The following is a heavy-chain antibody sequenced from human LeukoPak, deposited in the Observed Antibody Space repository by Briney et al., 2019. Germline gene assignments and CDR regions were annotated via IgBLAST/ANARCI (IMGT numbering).Heavy chain of an antibody. Sequence: GESLRLSCAVSGFTFSSYCMNWVRQPPGKGLEWVSYISISSSTIYYADPVKGRITISRDNDKHSPHLQMNIPSAEDTAVSCGGSNPAGIWFGELLSFYVYMDVRGKGTKVSVSS. CDR1: GFTFSSYC. J-gene: IGHJ6*03. V-gene: IGHV3-48*04. CDR2: ISISSSTI. CDR3: GSNPAGIWFGELLSFYVYMDV. D-gene: IGHD3-10*01.